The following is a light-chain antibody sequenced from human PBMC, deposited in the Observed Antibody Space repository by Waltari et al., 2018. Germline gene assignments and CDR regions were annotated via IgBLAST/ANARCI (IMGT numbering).Light chain of an antibody. CDR1: GSNIGSNT. V-gene: IGLV1-44*01. CDR3: AVWDDSLNGPL. CDR2: TND. J-gene: IGLJ2*01. Sequence: QSVLTQPPSASGTPGQRVSISCSGSGSNIGSNTVNWYQQLPGTAPKLLIYTNDHRPSVVPDLFSGSKSGTSASLAISGLQSEDEAEYHCAVWDDSLNGPLFAGGTKLTVL.